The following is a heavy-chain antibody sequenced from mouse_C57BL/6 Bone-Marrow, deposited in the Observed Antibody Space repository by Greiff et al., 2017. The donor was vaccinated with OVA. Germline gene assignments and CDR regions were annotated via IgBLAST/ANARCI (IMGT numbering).Heavy chain of an antibody. D-gene: IGHD1-1*01. J-gene: IGHJ2*01. CDR1: GYTFTNYW. CDR3: AREVYMYYFDY. V-gene: IGHV1-63*01. Sequence: QVQLQQSGAEMVRPGTSVKMSCKASGYTFTNYWIGWAKQRPGHGLEWIGDIYPGGGYTNYNEKFKGKATLTADKSSSTAYMQFSSLTSEDSAIYYCAREVYMYYFDYWGQGTTLTVSS. CDR2: IYPGGGYT.